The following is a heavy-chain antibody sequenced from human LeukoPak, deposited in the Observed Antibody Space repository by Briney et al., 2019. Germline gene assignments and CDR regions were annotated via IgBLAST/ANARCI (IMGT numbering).Heavy chain of an antibody. D-gene: IGHD5-12*01. CDR1: GFTFSGYS. CDR3: ARDYEYAFDN. Sequence: GGSLRLSCAASGFTFSGYSMNWVRQAPGKGLEWISYIGINSGNTNYADSVKGRFTISGDKAKNSLYLQMNSLRVEDTAVYYCARDYEYAFDNWGQGTLVTVSS. CDR2: IGINSGNT. J-gene: IGHJ4*02. V-gene: IGHV3-48*01.